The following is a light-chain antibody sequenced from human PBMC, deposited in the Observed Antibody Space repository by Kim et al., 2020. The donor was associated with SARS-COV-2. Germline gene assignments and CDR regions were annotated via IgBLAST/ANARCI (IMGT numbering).Light chain of an antibody. CDR3: HSRDSSGNHYV. V-gene: IGLV3-19*01. CDR2: GKN. J-gene: IGLJ1*01. Sequence: SSELTQDPAVSVALGQTVRITCQGDSLRSYYASWYQQKPGQAPVLVIYGKNNRPSGIPDRFSGSSSGSTASLTITGAQAEDEADYYCHSRDSSGNHYVF. CDR1: SLRSYY.